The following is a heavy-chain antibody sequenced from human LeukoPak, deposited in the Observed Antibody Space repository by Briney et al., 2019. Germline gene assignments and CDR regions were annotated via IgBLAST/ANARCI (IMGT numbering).Heavy chain of an antibody. Sequence: SETLSLTCTVSGYSISSGYYWGWIRQPPGKGLEWIGSIYHSGSTYYNPSLKSRVTISVDTSKNQFSLKLSSVTAANTAVYYCARAGVFDYWGQGTLVTVPS. CDR1: GYSISSGYY. CDR2: IYHSGST. V-gene: IGHV4-38-2*02. CDR3: ARAGVFDY. D-gene: IGHD3-10*01. J-gene: IGHJ4*02.